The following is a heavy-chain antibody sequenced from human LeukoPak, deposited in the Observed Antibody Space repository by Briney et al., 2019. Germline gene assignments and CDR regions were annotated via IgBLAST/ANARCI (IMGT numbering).Heavy chain of an antibody. V-gene: IGHV4-59*01. CDR1: GGSISSYY. Sequence: KPSETLSLTCTVSGGSISSYYWSWVRQPPGKGLEWIGYIYYSGSTNYNPSLKSRVTISVDTSKNQFSLKLSSVTAADTAVYYCARGYYDSSGYPPFDYWGQGTLVTVSS. J-gene: IGHJ4*02. CDR2: IYYSGST. CDR3: ARGYYDSSGYPPFDY. D-gene: IGHD3-22*01.